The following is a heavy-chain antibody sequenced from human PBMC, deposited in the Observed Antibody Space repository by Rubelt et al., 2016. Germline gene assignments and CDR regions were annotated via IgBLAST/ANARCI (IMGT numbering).Heavy chain of an antibody. J-gene: IGHJ5*02. CDR3: ARDDYTGWFDP. Sequence: WVRQAPGKGLEWIGSIYYSGSTYYNPSLKSRVTISVDTSKNQFSLKLSSVTAADTAVYYCARDDYTGWFDPWGQGTLVTVSS. V-gene: IGHV4-39*02. D-gene: IGHD4-11*01. CDR2: IYYSGST.